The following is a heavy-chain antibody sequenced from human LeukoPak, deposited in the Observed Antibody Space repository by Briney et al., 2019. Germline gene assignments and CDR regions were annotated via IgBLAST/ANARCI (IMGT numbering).Heavy chain of an antibody. Sequence: GGSLRLSRAASGFTFSNYAMHWVRQAPGKGLEWVAVISYDGSNKYYADSVKGRFTISRDNSKNTLYLQMNSLRAEDTAVYYCARDLYSYGHFDYWGQGTLVTASS. CDR2: ISYDGSNK. CDR1: GFTFSNYA. J-gene: IGHJ4*02. CDR3: ARDLYSYGHFDY. D-gene: IGHD5-18*01. V-gene: IGHV3-30-3*01.